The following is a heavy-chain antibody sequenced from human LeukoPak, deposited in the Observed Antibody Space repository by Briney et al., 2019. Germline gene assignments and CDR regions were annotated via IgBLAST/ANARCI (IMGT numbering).Heavy chain of an antibody. Sequence: SETLSLTCTVSGGSISSSSYYWGWLRQPPGTGLEWIGSIYYSGSTNYNPSLKSRVTISVDTSKNQFSLKLSSVTAADTAVYYCARGGVYYDSSGYYGRKSFDYWGQGTLVAVSS. CDR3: ARGGVYYDSSGYYGRKSFDY. V-gene: IGHV4-39*07. CDR1: GGSISSSSYY. J-gene: IGHJ4*02. CDR2: IYYSGST. D-gene: IGHD3-22*01.